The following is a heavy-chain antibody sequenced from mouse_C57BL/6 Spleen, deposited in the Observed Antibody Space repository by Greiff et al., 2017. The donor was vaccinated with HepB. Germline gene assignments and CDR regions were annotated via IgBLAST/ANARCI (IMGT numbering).Heavy chain of an antibody. Sequence: EVMLVESEGGLVQPGSSMKLSCTASGFTFSDYYMAWVRQVPEKGLEWVANINYDGSSTYYLDSLKSRFIISRDNAKNILYLQMSSLKSEDTATYYCARRGPYGSSSYWYFDVWGTGTTVTVSS. CDR1: GFTFSDYY. V-gene: IGHV5-16*01. CDR2: INYDGSST. J-gene: IGHJ1*03. D-gene: IGHD1-1*01. CDR3: ARRGPYGSSSYWYFDV.